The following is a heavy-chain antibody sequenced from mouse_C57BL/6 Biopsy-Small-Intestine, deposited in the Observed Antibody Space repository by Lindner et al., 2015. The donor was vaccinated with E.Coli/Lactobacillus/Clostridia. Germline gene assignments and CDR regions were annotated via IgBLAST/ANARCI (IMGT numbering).Heavy chain of an antibody. Sequence: QLQESGAELARPGTSVKVSCKASGYTFISYGLSWVRQRAGQGLEWIGEIHPRSDITYYNENLKDKATLTADKSSSTAFMELRSLTSEDSAVYFCARGDSLDYWGQGTTLTVSS. CDR1: GYTFISYG. CDR2: IHPRSDIT. V-gene: IGHV1-81*01. J-gene: IGHJ2*01. CDR3: ARGDSLDY. D-gene: IGHD3-3*01.